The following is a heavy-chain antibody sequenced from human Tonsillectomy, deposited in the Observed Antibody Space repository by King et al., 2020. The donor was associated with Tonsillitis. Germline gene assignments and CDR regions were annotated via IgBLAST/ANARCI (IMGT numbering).Heavy chain of an antibody. J-gene: IGHJ4*02. CDR3: ARDHVGEGGFDY. V-gene: IGHV3-33*05. D-gene: IGHD3-16*01. CDR1: GFTFSSYG. CDR2: ISYDGSNK. Sequence: VQLVESGGGGVQPGRSLRLSCAASGFTFSSYGMHWVRQAPGKGLEWVAVISYDGSNKYYADSVKGRFTISRDNSKNTLYLQMNSLRAEDTAVYYCARDHVGEGGFDYWGQGTLVTVSS.